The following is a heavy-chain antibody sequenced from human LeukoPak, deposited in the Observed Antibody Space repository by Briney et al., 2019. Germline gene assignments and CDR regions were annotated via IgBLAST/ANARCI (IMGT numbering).Heavy chain of an antibody. V-gene: IGHV3-33*01. Sequence: GGSLRLSCAASGFTFSSYGMHWVRQAPGMGLEWVAVIWYDGSNKYYADSVKGRFTISRDNSKNTLYLQMNSLRAEDTAVYYCARDPVQNYYGSGSPSYYFDYWGQGTLVTVSS. D-gene: IGHD3-10*01. CDR1: GFTFSSYG. CDR2: IWYDGSNK. J-gene: IGHJ4*02. CDR3: ARDPVQNYYGSGSPSYYFDY.